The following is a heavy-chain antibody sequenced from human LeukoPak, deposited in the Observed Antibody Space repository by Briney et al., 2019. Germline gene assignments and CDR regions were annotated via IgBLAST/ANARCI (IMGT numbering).Heavy chain of an antibody. J-gene: IGHJ4*02. V-gene: IGHV3-30*18. D-gene: IGHD6-13*01. Sequence: GGSLRLSCAAFGFTFSSYGMHWVRQAPGKGLEWVAVISYDGSNKYYADSVKGRFTISRDNSKNTLYLQMSSLRPEDTAVYYCANGGYTSSWYVVDYWGQGTLVTVSS. CDR3: ANGGYTSSWYVVDY. CDR2: ISYDGSNK. CDR1: GFTFSSYG.